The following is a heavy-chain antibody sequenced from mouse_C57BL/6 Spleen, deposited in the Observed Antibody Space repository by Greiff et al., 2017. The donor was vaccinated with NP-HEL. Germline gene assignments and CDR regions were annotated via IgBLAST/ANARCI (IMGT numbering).Heavy chain of an antibody. J-gene: IGHJ2*01. Sequence: VQLQESGAELVRPGASVKLSCKASGYTFTDYYINWVKQRPGQGLEWIARIYPGSGNTYYNEKFKGKATLTAEKSSSTAYMQLSSLTSEDSAVYFCARNTPGGQDYWGQGTTLTVSS. CDR3: ARNTPGGQDY. CDR2: IYPGSGNT. V-gene: IGHV1-76*01. CDR1: GYTFTDYY.